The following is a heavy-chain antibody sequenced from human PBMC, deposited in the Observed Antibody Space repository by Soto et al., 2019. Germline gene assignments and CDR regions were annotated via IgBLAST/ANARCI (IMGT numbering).Heavy chain of an antibody. J-gene: IGHJ5*02. CDR2: IYATGTT. CDR1: GASISGFY. D-gene: IGHD1-1*01. Sequence: SDTLSLTCTVSGASISGFYWSWIRKSAGKGLEWIGRIYATGTTDYNPSLKSRVMMSADTSKKQFSLKLRSVTAADTAVYYCVRDGTKTLRDWFDPWGQGISVPVSS. CDR3: VRDGTKTLRDWFDP. V-gene: IGHV4-4*07.